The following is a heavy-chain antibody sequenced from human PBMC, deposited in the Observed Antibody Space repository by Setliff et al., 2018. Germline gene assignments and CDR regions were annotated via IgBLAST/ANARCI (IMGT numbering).Heavy chain of an antibody. J-gene: IGHJ4*02. CDR2: ISVYNGDT. CDR3: ARAPSVELVTIRTNSWFTY. CDR1: GYTFRNYA. Sequence: GASVKVSCQASGYTFRNYAFAWVRQAPGQGLEWVGWISVYNGDTNYAQKFQGRDTLTTDTSTSTAYMELRSLTSDDSAFYYCARAPSVELVTIRTNSWFTYWGQGTLVTVSS. D-gene: IGHD5-18*01. V-gene: IGHV1-18*01.